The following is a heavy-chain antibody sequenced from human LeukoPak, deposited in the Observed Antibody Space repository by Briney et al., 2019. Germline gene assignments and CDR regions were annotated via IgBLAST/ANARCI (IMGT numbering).Heavy chain of an antibody. CDR1: GFTFSSYA. V-gene: IGHV3-23*01. D-gene: IGHD6-13*01. J-gene: IGHJ4*02. CDR3: AKQPISGSSTWYFDC. Sequence: GGTLRLSCAASGFTFSSYAMSWVRQAPGKGLEWVSVIIGSGGSTFYADSVKGRFTISRDNSKNTLYLQMNSLRAEDTAVYYCAKQPISGSSTWYFDCWGQGTLVTVSS. CDR2: IIGSGGST.